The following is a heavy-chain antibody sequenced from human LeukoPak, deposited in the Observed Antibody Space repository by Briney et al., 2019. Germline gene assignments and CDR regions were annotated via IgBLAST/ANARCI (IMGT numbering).Heavy chain of an antibody. CDR2: ISGSGGST. CDR1: GFTFSSYG. D-gene: IGHD3-10*02. Sequence: PGGSLRLSCAASGFTFSSYGMSWVRQAPGKGLEWVSAISGSGGSTYYADSVKGRFTISRDNSKNTLYLQMNSLRAEDTALYYCAKDYRMFVELFPCDYGGQGTLVTVSS. J-gene: IGHJ4*02. V-gene: IGHV3-23*01. CDR3: AKDYRMFVELFPCDY.